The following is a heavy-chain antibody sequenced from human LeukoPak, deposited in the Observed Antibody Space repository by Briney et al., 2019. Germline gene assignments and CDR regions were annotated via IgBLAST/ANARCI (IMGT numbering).Heavy chain of an antibody. J-gene: IGHJ4*02. CDR3: VVYYDILTGYHNYFDY. Sequence: GGSLRLSCSASGFTFNSYAMHWVRQAPGKGLEYVSAISSNGGNTYYADSVKGRFTISRDNSKNTLYLQMSSLGAEDTAVYYCVVYYDILTGYHNYFDYWGQGTLVTVSS. V-gene: IGHV3-64D*06. CDR2: ISSNGGNT. CDR1: GFTFNSYA. D-gene: IGHD3-9*01.